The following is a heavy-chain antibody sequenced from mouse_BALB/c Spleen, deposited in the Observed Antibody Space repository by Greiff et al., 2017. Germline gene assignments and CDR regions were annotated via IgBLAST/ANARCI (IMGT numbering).Heavy chain of an antibody. CDR3: SAWGGSCCPVDY. CDR2: IDPENGDT. J-gene: IGHJ2*01. Sequence: VQLKESGAELVRSGASVKLSCTASGFNIKDYYMHWVKQRPEQGLEWIGWIDPENGDTEYAPKFQGRATMTADTSSNTAYLQLSSLTSEDTAVYYGSAWGGSCCPVDYWGQGTTLTVSS. V-gene: IGHV14-4*02. CDR1: GFNIKDYY. D-gene: IGHD1-1*02.